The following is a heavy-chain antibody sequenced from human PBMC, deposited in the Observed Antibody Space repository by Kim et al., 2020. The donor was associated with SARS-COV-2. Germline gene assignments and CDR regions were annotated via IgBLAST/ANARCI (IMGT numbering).Heavy chain of an antibody. Sequence: GGSLRLSCAASGFTFSSYSMNWVRQAPGKGLEWVSSISSSSSYIYYADSVKGRFTISRDNAKNSLYLQMNSLRAEDTAVYYCARDLPRGPMYYYGSGPMRFDPWGQGTLVTVSS. CDR3: ARDLPRGPMYYYGSGPMRFDP. V-gene: IGHV3-21*01. D-gene: IGHD3-10*01. CDR1: GFTFSSYS. CDR2: ISSSSSYI. J-gene: IGHJ5*02.